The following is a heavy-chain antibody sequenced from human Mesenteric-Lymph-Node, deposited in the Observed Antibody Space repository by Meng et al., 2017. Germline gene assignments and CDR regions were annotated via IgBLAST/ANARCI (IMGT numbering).Heavy chain of an antibody. J-gene: IGHJ4*02. CDR2: IYYTGST. CDR1: GCSISSGDSY. Sequence: QVRLQGSGPGLVKHSQTLALTCSVSGCSISSGDSYWSWVRQPPGKGLEWIGYIYYTGSTYYNPSLKSRVTISMDTSKNQFSLRLSSVTAADTAVYYCARNYYFDYWGQGTLVTVPQ. V-gene: IGHV4-30-4*01. CDR3: ARNYYFDY.